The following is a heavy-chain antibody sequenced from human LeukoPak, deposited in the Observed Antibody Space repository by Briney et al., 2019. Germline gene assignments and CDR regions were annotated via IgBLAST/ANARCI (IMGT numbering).Heavy chain of an antibody. V-gene: IGHV3-74*01. J-gene: IGHJ4*02. D-gene: IGHD1-26*01. Sequence: GGSLRLSCAASGFTFNSYWMHWVRQAPGKGLVWVSHINSDGSSTSYADSVKGRFTISRDNAKNTVYLQMNSLRAEDTAVYYCARGVYSGSFFGNWGQGTLATVSS. CDR1: GFTFNSYW. CDR2: INSDGSST. CDR3: ARGVYSGSFFGN.